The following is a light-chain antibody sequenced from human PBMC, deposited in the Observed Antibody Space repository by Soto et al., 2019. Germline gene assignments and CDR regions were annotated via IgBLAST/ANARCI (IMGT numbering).Light chain of an antibody. J-gene: IGLJ1*01. CDR3: QSYDSSLSGYV. CDR1: SSNIGAGYD. V-gene: IGLV1-40*01. CDR2: ANS. Sequence: QSVLTXPPSVSGAPGQRVTISCTGSSSNIGAGYDVNWYQQLPGTAPKFLIYANSNRPSGVPDRFSGSKSGTSASLAITGLQTEDEADYYCQSYDSSLSGYVFGTGTRSPS.